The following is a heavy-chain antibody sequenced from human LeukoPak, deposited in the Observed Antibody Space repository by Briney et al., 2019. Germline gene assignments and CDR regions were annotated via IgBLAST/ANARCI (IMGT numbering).Heavy chain of an antibody. CDR2: ISSSSSYI. CDR1: GFTFSSYS. CDR3: ARDSAAGTIDY. V-gene: IGHV3-21*01. J-gene: IGHJ4*02. D-gene: IGHD6-13*01. Sequence: GGSLRLSCAPSGFTFSSYSMNWVRQAPGEGLGWVSSISSSSSYIYYADSVKGRFTISRDNAKNSLYMQMNSLRAEDTAVYYCARDSAAGTIDYWGQGTLVTVSS.